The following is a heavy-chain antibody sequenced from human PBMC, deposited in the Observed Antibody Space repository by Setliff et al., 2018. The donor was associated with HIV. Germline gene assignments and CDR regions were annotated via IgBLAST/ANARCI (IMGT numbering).Heavy chain of an antibody. CDR1: GGSIRSYY. Sequence: SETLSLTCTVSGGSIRSYYWSWIRQPPGKGLEWMGYVFYTGFAAYNPSLKSRLTISVDTSKSQFSLTLTSVTAADTAVYYCARQMPIPGIAITPVDYWGQGALVTV. D-gene: IGHD5-12*01. J-gene: IGHJ4*02. CDR3: ARQMPIPGIAITPVDY. CDR2: VFYTGFA. V-gene: IGHV4-59*08.